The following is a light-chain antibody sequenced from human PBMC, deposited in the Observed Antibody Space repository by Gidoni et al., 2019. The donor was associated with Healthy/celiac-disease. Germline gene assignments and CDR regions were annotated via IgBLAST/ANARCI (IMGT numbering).Light chain of an antibody. CDR3: KQYNSYPWT. Sequence: DIQMTQSPSTLSASVGDRVTITCRASQSISSWLAWYQQKPGKDPKLMIYKASSLESGVPSRFSGSGYGTEFTLTISSMQPDDFATYYCKQYNSYPWTLGQGTKVEIK. J-gene: IGKJ1*01. CDR1: QSISSW. V-gene: IGKV1-5*03. CDR2: KAS.